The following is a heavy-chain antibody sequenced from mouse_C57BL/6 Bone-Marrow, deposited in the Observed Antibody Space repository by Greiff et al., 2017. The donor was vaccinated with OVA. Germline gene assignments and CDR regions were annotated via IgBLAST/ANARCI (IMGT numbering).Heavy chain of an antibody. CDR1: GFTFSSYA. Sequence: EVHLVESGGGLVKPGGSLKLSCAASGFTFSSYAMSWVRQTPEKRLEWVATISDGGSYTYYPDNVKGRFTISRDNAKNNLYLQMGHLNAEDTAMYYCARGGWAYWGQGTLVTVSA. CDR3: ARGGWAY. J-gene: IGHJ3*01. CDR2: ISDGGSYT. D-gene: IGHD1-1*02. V-gene: IGHV5-4*01.